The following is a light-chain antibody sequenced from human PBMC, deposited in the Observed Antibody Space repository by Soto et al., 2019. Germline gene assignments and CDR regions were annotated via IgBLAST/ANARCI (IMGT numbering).Light chain of an antibody. V-gene: IGLV2-14*01. J-gene: IGLJ2*01. CDR2: DVS. CDR3: SSYTNSRTLVV. Sequence: QSALTQPASVSGSPGQSITISCTGTSSDVGGYNYVSWFQQHPGKAPKLIIYDVSNRPSGVSNRFSGSKSGNTASLTISGLQAEDEGDYHCSSYTNSRTLVVFGGGTKLTVL. CDR1: SSDVGGYNY.